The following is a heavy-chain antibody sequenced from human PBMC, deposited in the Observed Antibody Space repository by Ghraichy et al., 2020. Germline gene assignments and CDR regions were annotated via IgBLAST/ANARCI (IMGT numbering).Heavy chain of an antibody. CDR3: ARGTSGYWDY. CDR1: GAPISSGTNY. D-gene: IGHD3-22*01. Sequence: SETLSLTCSVSGAPISSGTNYWTWIRQYPGKGLEWIGYIHDSGSTYYNPSLKSRVTISLGPSQKQFSLKLSSVSAADTAIYYCARGTSGYWDYWGQGTLVTVSS. CDR2: IHDSGST. V-gene: IGHV4-31*03. J-gene: IGHJ4*02.